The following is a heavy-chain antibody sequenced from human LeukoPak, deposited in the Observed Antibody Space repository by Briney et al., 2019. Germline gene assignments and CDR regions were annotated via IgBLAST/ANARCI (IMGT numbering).Heavy chain of an antibody. D-gene: IGHD3-22*01. J-gene: IGHJ4*02. V-gene: IGHV4-61*02. CDR1: GGSISSGSYY. Sequence: SETLSLTCTVSGGSISSGSYYWSWIRQPAGKGLEWIGRIYTSGSTNYNPSLKSRVTISVDTSKNQFSLKLSSVTAADTAVYYCAGGMGSGSLFDYRGQGTLVTVSS. CDR2: IYTSGST. CDR3: AGGMGSGSLFDY.